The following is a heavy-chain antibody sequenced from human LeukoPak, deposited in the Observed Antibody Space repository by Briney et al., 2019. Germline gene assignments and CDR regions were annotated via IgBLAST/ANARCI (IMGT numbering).Heavy chain of an antibody. Sequence: RASVKVSCKASGGTFSSYAISWVRQAPGQGLEWMGRIIPIFGTANYAQKFQGRVTITTDESTSTAYMELSSLRSEDTAVYYCAREHRDYGASDYWGQGTLVTVSS. CDR2: IIPIFGTA. CDR1: GGTFSSYA. J-gene: IGHJ4*02. CDR3: AREHRDYGASDY. D-gene: IGHD4-17*01. V-gene: IGHV1-69*05.